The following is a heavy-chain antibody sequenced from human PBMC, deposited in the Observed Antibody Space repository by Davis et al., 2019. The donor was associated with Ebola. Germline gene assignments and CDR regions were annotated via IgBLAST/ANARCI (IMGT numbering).Heavy chain of an antibody. CDR1: GYTFTSYG. CDR2: ISAYNGNT. CDR3: ARDREPGGQLDYYYGMDV. V-gene: IGHV1-18*01. Sequence: ASVKVSCKASGYTFTSYGISWVRQAPGQGLEWMGWISAYNGNTNYAQKLQGRVTMTTDTSTSTAYMELRSLRSDDTAVYYCARDREPGGQLDYYYGMDVWGKGTTVTVSS. D-gene: IGHD1-14*01. J-gene: IGHJ6*04.